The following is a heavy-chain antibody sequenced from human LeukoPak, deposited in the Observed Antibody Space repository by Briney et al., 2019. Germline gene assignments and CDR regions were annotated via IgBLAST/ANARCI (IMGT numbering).Heavy chain of an antibody. CDR2: ISGSGGST. D-gene: IGHD2-15*01. CDR3: AKTRGYCSGGSCYSDY. Sequence: GGSLRLSCAASGFTFSSYAMSWVRQAPGKGLEWVSAISGSGGSTYYADSVKGRFTTSRDNSKNTLYLQMNSLRAEDTAVYYCAKTRGYCSGGSCYSDYWGQGTLVTVSS. CDR1: GFTFSSYA. J-gene: IGHJ4*02. V-gene: IGHV3-23*01.